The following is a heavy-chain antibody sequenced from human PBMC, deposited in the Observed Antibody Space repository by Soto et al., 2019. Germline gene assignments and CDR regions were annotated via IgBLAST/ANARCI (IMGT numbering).Heavy chain of an antibody. CDR3: ARTTSFSTYASHFYY. CDR2: ISYSGSA. CDR1: GASISTAGDY. J-gene: IGHJ4*02. D-gene: IGHD2-8*01. V-gene: IGHV4-31*03. Sequence: SETLSLTCTVSGASISTAGDYWSWIRQHPWKGLEWIGFISYSGSAYYNPSLKSRLTISRDTSKNQFSLMMSSVTAADTAVYYCARTTSFSTYASHFYYWGQGALVTVSS.